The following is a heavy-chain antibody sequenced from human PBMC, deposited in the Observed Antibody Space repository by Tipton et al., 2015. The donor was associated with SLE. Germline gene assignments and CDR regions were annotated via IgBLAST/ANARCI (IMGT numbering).Heavy chain of an antibody. D-gene: IGHD3-3*01. CDR2: MNPNSGNT. V-gene: IGHV1-8*01. Sequence: QSGAEVKKPGASVKVSCKASGYTFTSYDINWVRQATGQGLEWMGWMNPNSGNTGYAQKFQGRVTMTRNTSISTAYMELSSLRSEDTAVYYCAREDYGFWSGYHYYYYYMDVWGKGTTVTVSS. CDR3: AREDYGFWSGYHYYYYYMDV. J-gene: IGHJ6*03. CDR1: GYTFTSYD.